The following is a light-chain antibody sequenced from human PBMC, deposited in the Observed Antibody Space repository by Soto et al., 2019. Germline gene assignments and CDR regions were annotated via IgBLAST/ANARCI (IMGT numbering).Light chain of an antibody. Sequence: DIQMTQSPSTLSATVGYRVTITCRASQSISSWLAWYQQKPGKAPKLLIYDASSLESGFPSRFSGSGSGTEFTLTISSLQPDDFATYYCQQYNSYWTFGQGTKV. CDR2: DAS. CDR1: QSISSW. V-gene: IGKV1-5*01. CDR3: QQYNSYWT. J-gene: IGKJ1*01.